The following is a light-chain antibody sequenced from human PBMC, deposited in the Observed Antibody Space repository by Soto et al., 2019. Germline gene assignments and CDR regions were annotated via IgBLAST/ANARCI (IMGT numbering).Light chain of an antibody. Sequence: EIVLTQSPGTLSLSPGERATLSCSASQSVSSSHLAWYQQKPGQAPRLLIYSASSRATGIPDRFSGSGSGTDFTLTISRLEPEDFAVYYCQQYLTSPKTFGQGTKVDNK. J-gene: IGKJ1*01. CDR1: QSVSSSH. CDR2: SAS. CDR3: QQYLTSPKT. V-gene: IGKV3-20*01.